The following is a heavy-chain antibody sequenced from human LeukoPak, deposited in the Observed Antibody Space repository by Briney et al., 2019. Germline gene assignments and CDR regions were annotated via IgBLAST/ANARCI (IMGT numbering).Heavy chain of an antibody. CDR2: ISHIGRT. CDR1: GDSFSSHY. D-gene: IGHD4-17*01. Sequence: ASETLSLTCAVSGDSFSSHYWTWIRQSPGRGLERSGYISHIGRTNYNPSLKRRVTISIDTSKNQFSLKLRSVTAADTAVYYCARDLVTVTKGFDIWGQGTMVSVSS. J-gene: IGHJ3*02. CDR3: ARDLVTVTKGFDI. V-gene: IGHV4-59*11.